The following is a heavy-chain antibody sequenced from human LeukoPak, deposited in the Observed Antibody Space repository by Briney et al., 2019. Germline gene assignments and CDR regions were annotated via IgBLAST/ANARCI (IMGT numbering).Heavy chain of an antibody. D-gene: IGHD5-24*01. Sequence: GSLRLSFAASGFPFSSYWMTWVRQAPGKGLEGVGFIRSKAYGGTTEYAASVKGRFTISRDDSKSIAYLQMNSLKTEDTAVYYCTSPVGMATHWGQGTLVTVSS. J-gene: IGHJ4*02. CDR2: IRSKAYGGTT. CDR3: TSPVGMATH. CDR1: GFPFSSYW. V-gene: IGHV3-49*04.